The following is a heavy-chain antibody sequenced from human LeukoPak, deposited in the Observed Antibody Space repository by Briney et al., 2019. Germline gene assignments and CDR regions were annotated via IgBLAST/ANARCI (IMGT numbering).Heavy chain of an antibody. CDR1: GFTFSSYA. V-gene: IGHV3-33*08. CDR3: ARDAPVLMSKLVP. CDR2: IRSDGYNT. Sequence: GGSLRLSCAASGFTFSSYAMSWVRQAPGTGLEWVAVIRSDGYNTYYSDTVKGRFTISRDNSRSILYLQMNSLRAEDTAMYYWARDAPVLMSKLVPGGKGTLVPVSS. J-gene: IGHJ5*02. D-gene: IGHD2-8*01.